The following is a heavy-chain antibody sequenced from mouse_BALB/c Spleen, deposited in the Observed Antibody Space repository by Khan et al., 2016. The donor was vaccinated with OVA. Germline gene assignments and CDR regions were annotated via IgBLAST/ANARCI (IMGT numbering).Heavy chain of an antibody. V-gene: IGHV1S132*01. J-gene: IGHJ3*01. CDR2: IFPGTGTT. CDR3: ARGDFGKHVFAF. Sequence: QVQLQQSGAELVKPGASVKLSCKTSGYTFTSYWIQWVKQRPGQGLGWTGQIFPGTGTTYYNENFKGKATLTVDTSSNTADTQFSSLPSEEAAVVFWARGDFGKHVFAFWGQGSLVPVS. D-gene: IGHD3-3*01. CDR1: GYTFTSYW.